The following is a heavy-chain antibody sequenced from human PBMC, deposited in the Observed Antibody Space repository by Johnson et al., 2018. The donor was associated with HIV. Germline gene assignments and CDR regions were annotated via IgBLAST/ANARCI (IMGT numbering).Heavy chain of an antibody. CDR3: AKDDVRQREHKSFDI. D-gene: IGHD1/OR15-1a*01. CDR2: ITSSGGST. J-gene: IGHJ3*02. CDR1: GFTVSSNC. Sequence: MLLVESGGGLIQPGGSLRLSCAASGFTVSSNCMTWVRQAPGKGLEWLSYITSSGGSTYYADSVKGRFTISRDNSKNTLYLQMNSLRAEDTAGYYCAKDDVRQREHKSFDIVGQGTMVTVSS. V-gene: IGHV3-23*04.